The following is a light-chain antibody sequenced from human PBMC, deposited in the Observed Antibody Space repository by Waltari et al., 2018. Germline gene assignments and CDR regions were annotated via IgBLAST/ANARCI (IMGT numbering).Light chain of an antibody. Sequence: SFDLTQPPSVSVSPGQTARISCSGNNLGNVYSSWYQQKPCQSPVVVIYKDTERPSGIPDRFSGSSSGNTATLTISGTQDIDEADYYCQAWDTSDYVVFGGGTKLTVL. CDR1: NLGNVY. CDR2: KDT. CDR3: QAWDTSDYVV. V-gene: IGLV3-1*01. J-gene: IGLJ2*01.